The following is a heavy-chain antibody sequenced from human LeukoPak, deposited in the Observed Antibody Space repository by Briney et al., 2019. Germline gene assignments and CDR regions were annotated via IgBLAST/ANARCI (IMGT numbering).Heavy chain of an antibody. CDR1: GFTFSSYS. J-gene: IGHJ6*04. CDR3: ARFPGYGSSSKGEYYYGMDV. V-gene: IGHV3-21*01. D-gene: IGHD6-13*01. Sequence: GSLRLSCAASGFTFSSYSMNWVRQAPGKGLEWVSSISSSSSYIYYADSVKGRFTISRGNAKNSLYLQMNSLRAEDTAVYYCARFPGYGSSSKGEYYYGMDVWGKGTTVTVSS. CDR2: ISSSSSYI.